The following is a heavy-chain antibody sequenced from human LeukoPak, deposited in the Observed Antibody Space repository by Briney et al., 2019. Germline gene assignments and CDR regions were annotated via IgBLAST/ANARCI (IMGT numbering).Heavy chain of an antibody. D-gene: IGHD2-15*01. CDR2: IYTSGST. J-gene: IGHJ4*02. CDR3: ARDWPRGCSGGSCYKPCNY. CDR1: GGSISSYY. Sequence: SETLSLTCTVSGGSISSYYWSWIRQPAGKGLKWIGRIYTSGSTNYNPSLKSRVTMSVDTSKNQFSLKLSSVTAADTAVYYCARDWPRGCSGGSCYKPCNYWGQGTLVTVSS. V-gene: IGHV4-4*07.